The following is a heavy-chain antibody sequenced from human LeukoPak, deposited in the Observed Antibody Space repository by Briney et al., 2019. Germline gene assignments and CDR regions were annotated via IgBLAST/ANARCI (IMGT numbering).Heavy chain of an antibody. CDR1: GGSISGGGYY. V-gene: IGHV4-61*02. CDR3: ARGPNYLGY. J-gene: IGHJ4*02. CDR2: IYTSGST. Sequence: SETLSLTCTVSGGSISGGGYYWTWIRQPAGKGLEWIGRIYTSGSTNYNPSLKSRVSISVDTSKNQFSLKLSSVTAADTAVYYCARGPNYLGYWGQGTLVTVSS.